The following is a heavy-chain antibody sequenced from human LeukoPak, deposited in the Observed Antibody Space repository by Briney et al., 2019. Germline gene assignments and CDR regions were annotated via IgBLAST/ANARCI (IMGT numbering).Heavy chain of an antibody. J-gene: IGHJ5*02. CDR3: AREVVVLGYCSSTSCYGWFDP. D-gene: IGHD2-2*01. CDR2: INPNSGGT. Sequence: GASVKVSCKASGYTFTGYYMHWVRQAPGQGLEWMGWINPNSGGTNYAQKFQGRVTMTRDTSISTAYMELSRLRSDDTAVYYCAREVVVLGYCSSTSCYGWFDPWGQGTLVTVSS. CDR1: GYTFTGYY. V-gene: IGHV1-2*02.